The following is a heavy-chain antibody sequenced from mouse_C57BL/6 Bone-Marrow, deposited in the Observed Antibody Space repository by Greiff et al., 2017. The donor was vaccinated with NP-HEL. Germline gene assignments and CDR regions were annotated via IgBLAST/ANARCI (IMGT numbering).Heavy chain of an antibody. CDR2: INPSNGGT. CDR3: ARRGYYYGSSYPAWFAY. CDR1: GYTFTSYW. Sequence: QVQLQQPGTELVKPGASVKLSCKASGYTFTSYWMHWVKQRPGQGLEWIGNINPSNGGTNYNEKFKSKATLTVDKTSSTAYMQLSSLTSEDSAVYYCARRGYYYGSSYPAWFAYWGQGTLVTVSA. D-gene: IGHD1-1*01. V-gene: IGHV1-53*01. J-gene: IGHJ3*01.